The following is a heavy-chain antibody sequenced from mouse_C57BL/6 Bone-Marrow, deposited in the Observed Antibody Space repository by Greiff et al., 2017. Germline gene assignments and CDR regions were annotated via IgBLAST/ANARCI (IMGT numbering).Heavy chain of an antibody. J-gene: IGHJ3*01. CDR3: TTYYYGSSYLAWFAY. CDR1: GFNIKDYY. Sequence: VQLQQSGAELVRPGASVKLSCTASGFNIKDYYMHWVKQRPEQGLEWIGRIDPADGDTDYAPKFQGKSTMTVDTSSNTAYLQLSSLTSEDTAVYYCTTYYYGSSYLAWFAYWGQGTLVTVSS. V-gene: IGHV14-1*01. CDR2: IDPADGDT. D-gene: IGHD1-1*01.